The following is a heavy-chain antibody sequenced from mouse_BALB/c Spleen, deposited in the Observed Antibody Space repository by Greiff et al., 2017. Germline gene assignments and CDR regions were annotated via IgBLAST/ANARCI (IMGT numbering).Heavy chain of an antibody. CDR2: IYPGSGNT. V-gene: IGHV1-77*01. J-gene: IGHJ2*01. CDR3: ARSRVPDY. D-gene: IGHD2-14*01. CDR1: GYTFTDYY. Sequence: QVQLQQSGAELARPGASVKLSCKASGYTFTDYYINWVKQRTGQGLEWIGEIYPGSGNTYYNEKFKGKATLTADKSSSTAYMQLSSLTSEDSAVYFCARSRVPDYWGQGTTLTVSS.